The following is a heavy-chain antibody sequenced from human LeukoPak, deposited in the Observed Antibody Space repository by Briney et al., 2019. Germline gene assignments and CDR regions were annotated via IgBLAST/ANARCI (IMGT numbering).Heavy chain of an antibody. CDR3: AKAYYDSSGYSYYFDY. Sequence: GXXLRLSCAASGFPFSAYSMNWVRQAPGKGLEWVSSISGSSNYIYYADSVKGRFTISRVNAKNSLYLQMNSLRAEDTAVYYCAKAYYDSSGYSYYFDYWGQGTLVTVSS. J-gene: IGHJ4*02. CDR1: GFPFSAYS. D-gene: IGHD3-22*01. V-gene: IGHV3-21*01. CDR2: ISGSSNYI.